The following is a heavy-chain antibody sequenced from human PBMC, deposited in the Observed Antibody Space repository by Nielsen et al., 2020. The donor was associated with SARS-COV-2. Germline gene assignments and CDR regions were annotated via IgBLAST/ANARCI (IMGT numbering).Heavy chain of an antibody. V-gene: IGHV3-66*03. CDR1: GFTVSSNY. Sequence: GGSLRLSCVASGFTVSSNYMSWVRQAPGKGLEWVSVIYSCGSTYYADSVKGRFTISRDNSKNTLYLQMNSLRAEDTAVYYCARDQVGSSAGYFDYWGQGTLVTVSS. J-gene: IGHJ4*02. D-gene: IGHD6-6*01. CDR3: ARDQVGSSAGYFDY. CDR2: IYSCGST.